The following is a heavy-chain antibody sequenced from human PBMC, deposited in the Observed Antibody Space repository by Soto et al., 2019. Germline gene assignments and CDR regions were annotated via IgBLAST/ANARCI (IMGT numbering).Heavy chain of an antibody. CDR1: GGSISSSSYY. D-gene: IGHD6-19*01. CDR2: IYYSGST. V-gene: IGHV4-39*01. J-gene: IGHJ6*02. Sequence: TLSLTCTVSGGSISSSSYYWGWIRQPPGKGLERIGSIYYSGSTYYNPSLKSRGTISVDTSKNQFSLKLSSVTAADTAVYYCARPVAVAADYYYGMDVWGQGTTVTVSS. CDR3: ARPVAVAADYYYGMDV.